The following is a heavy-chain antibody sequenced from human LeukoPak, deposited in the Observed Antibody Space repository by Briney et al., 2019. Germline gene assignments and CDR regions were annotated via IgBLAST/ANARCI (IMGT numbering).Heavy chain of an antibody. CDR3: ARGKSGWYFDY. J-gene: IGHJ4*02. CDR1: GFTFSSYE. D-gene: IGHD6-19*01. V-gene: IGHV3-7*01. Sequence: PGGSLRLSCAASGFTFSSYEMNWVRQAPGKGLEWEANIKQDGSEKYYVDSVKGRFTISRDNAKNSLYLQMNSLRAEDTAVYYCARGKSGWYFDYWGQGTLVTVSS. CDR2: IKQDGSEK.